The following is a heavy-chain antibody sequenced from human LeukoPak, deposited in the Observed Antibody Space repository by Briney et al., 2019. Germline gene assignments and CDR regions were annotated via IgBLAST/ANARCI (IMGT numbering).Heavy chain of an antibody. Sequence: PGGSLRLSXAASGFTFSSYGMHWVRQAPGKGLEWVAVIWYDGSNKYYADSVKGRFTISRDNSKNTLYLQMNSLRAEDTAVYYCAKDAHSGYDNGAFDYWGQGTLVTVSS. J-gene: IGHJ4*02. D-gene: IGHD5-12*01. CDR2: IWYDGSNK. CDR3: AKDAHSGYDNGAFDY. CDR1: GFTFSSYG. V-gene: IGHV3-33*06.